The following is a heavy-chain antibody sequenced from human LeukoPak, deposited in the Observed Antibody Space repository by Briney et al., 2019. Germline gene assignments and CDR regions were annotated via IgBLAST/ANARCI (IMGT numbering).Heavy chain of an antibody. CDR3: ARPISPRPPRAFDI. V-gene: IGHV4-38-2*02. D-gene: IGHD2-2*02. CDR2: IYHTGST. CDR1: GYSINSGSY. J-gene: IGHJ3*02. Sequence: PSETLSLTCTVSGYSINSGSYWGWIRQPPGKGLEWIGSIYHTGSTYYNPSLKSRVTISVDTSKNQFSLNLTSVTAADTALYYCARPISPRPPRAFDIWGHGTMVTVSS.